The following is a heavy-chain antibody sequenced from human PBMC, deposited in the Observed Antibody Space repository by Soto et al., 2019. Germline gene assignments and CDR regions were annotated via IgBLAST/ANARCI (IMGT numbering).Heavy chain of an antibody. V-gene: IGHV1-58*01. Sequence: SLKLSRKASGLTFTSSAFQWVRQARGQRLEWIGWIAVGSGYTNYAQRFQDRVTLTRDMSTATTYMELSRLTSEDTAIYYCAADATAWQQMVPSDYWGQGTLVTVSS. CDR3: AADATAWQQMVPSDY. J-gene: IGHJ4*02. CDR2: IAVGSGYT. D-gene: IGHD2-8*01. CDR1: GLTFTSSA.